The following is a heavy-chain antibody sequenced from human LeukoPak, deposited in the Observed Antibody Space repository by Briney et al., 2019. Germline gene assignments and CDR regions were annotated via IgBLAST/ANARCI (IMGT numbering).Heavy chain of an antibody. V-gene: IGHV3-15*01. J-gene: IGHJ4*02. CDR1: GFTFSNAW. D-gene: IGHD6-13*01. Sequence: PGGSLRLSCAASGFTFSNAWMSWVRQAPGKGLEWVGRIKSKTNGGTTDYAAPVKGRSTISRDDSKNTLYLQMNSLKTEDTAVYYCTTAGSNRYSVTAFDYWGQGTLVTVSS. CDR3: TTAGSNRYSVTAFDY. CDR2: IKSKTNGGTT.